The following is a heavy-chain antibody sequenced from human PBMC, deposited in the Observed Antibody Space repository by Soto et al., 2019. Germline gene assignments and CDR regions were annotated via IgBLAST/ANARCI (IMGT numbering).Heavy chain of an antibody. Sequence: SETLSLTCTVSGGPISSGGYYWSWIRQHPGKGLEWIGYIYYSGSTYYNPSLKSRVTISVDTSKNQFSLKLSSVTAADTAVYYCARRYGILTGYYEDWGQGTLVTVSS. CDR3: ARRYGILTGYYED. V-gene: IGHV4-31*03. CDR1: GGPISSGGYY. CDR2: IYYSGST. J-gene: IGHJ4*02. D-gene: IGHD3-9*01.